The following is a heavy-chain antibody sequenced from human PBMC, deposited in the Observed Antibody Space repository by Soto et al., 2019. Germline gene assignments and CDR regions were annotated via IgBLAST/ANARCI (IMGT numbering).Heavy chain of an antibody. J-gene: IGHJ4*02. CDR3: AKDVTHIVNCTNGVCYTIAVAGLIDY. V-gene: IGHV3-9*01. CDR2: ISWKSGSI. D-gene: IGHD2-8*01. Sequence: EVQLVESGGGLVQPGRSLRLSWAASGFTFADYSMHWVRHAPGKGLEWVSGISWKSGSIGYADSVKGRFTISRDNDQNSLYVQMHSLRAEDTALYYCAKDVTHIVNCTNGVCYTIAVAGLIDYWGQGTLVTGSS. CDR1: GFTFADYS.